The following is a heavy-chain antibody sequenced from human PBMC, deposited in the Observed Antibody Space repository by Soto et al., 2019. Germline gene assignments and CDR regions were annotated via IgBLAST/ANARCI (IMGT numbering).Heavy chain of an antibody. J-gene: IGHJ4*02. CDR1: GYRLSNYY. CDR3: ARAELIVAGQAFDS. CDR2: VNPSDGRA. Sequence: QVDLVQSGAEVKKPGASVKMSCKSSGYRLSNYYMHWVRQAPGQGLEWMGIVNPSDGRANYARKFQGRVTMTWDTSTTTLCMEVNSLRSDDTAIYYCARAELIVAGQAFDSWGQGTLVTVSS. V-gene: IGHV1-46*01. D-gene: IGHD5-12*01.